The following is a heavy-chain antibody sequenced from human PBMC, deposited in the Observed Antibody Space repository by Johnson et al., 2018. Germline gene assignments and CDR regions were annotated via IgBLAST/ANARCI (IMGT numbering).Heavy chain of an antibody. CDR3: ARSSWEWNYVRAFDI. J-gene: IGHJ3*02. Sequence: VQLVESGGGVVQPGRSLRLSCAASGFTFSSYAMHWVRQAPGKGLEWVAVISYDGSNKYYADSVKGRFNISRDNSKNTLYLQMNSLRAEDTAVYYCARSSWEWNYVRAFDIWGQGTMVTVSS. CDR1: GFTFSSYA. CDR2: ISYDGSNK. D-gene: IGHD1-7*01. V-gene: IGHV3-30*04.